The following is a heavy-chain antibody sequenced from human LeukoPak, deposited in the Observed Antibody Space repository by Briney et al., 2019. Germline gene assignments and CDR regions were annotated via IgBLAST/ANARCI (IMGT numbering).Heavy chain of an antibody. CDR3: ARSLAGRSYYYYMDA. CDR1: GYTLTTFD. Sequence: GASVKVSCKASGYTLTTFDINWVRQATGQGLEWMGWMNPSSGNTGYAQKFQGRVSMTRNTSINTAYMELSSLRSEDTAVYYCARSLAGRSYYYYMDAWGNGTTVTISS. D-gene: IGHD6-6*01. CDR2: MNPSSGNT. V-gene: IGHV1-8*01. J-gene: IGHJ6*03.